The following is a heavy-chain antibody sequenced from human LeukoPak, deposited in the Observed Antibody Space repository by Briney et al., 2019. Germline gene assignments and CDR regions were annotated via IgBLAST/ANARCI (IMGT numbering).Heavy chain of an antibody. CDR1: GFAFNEAW. D-gene: IGHD6-19*01. J-gene: IGHJ4*02. CDR2: IKSKTDGGTT. Sequence: GGSLRLSCAASGFAFNEAWMNWVRQAPGKGLEWVGRIKSKTDGGTTDYAAPVKGRFTISRDDSKNTLYLQMNSLQTEDTAVYYCTTTPGYSSGWYDVDYWGQGTLVTVSS. CDR3: TTTPGYSSGWYDVDY. V-gene: IGHV3-15*07.